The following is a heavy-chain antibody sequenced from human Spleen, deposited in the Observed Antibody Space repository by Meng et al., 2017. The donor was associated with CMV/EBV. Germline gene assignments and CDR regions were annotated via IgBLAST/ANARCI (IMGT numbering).Heavy chain of an antibody. V-gene: IGHV3-30-3*01. D-gene: IGHD3-10*01. CDR3: ARDSGYYGSGTYYTFDY. Sequence: GGSLRLSCAASGFTFSSYAMHWVRQAPGKGLEWVAVISYDGSNKYYADSVKGRFTISRDNSKNTLYLQMNSLRAEDTAVYYCARDSGYYGSGTYYTFDYWGQGTLVTVSS. J-gene: IGHJ4*02. CDR1: GFTFSSYA. CDR2: ISYDGSNK.